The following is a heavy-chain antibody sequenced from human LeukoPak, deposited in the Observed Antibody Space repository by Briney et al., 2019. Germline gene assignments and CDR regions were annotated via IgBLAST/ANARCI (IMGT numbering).Heavy chain of an antibody. CDR1: GFNFSTYS. V-gene: IGHV3-48*04. Sequence: GGSLRLSCAASGFNFSTYSMNWVRQAPGWGLEWVSYISSTSYTRYYADSVKGRFTISRDNANASLFLQMNSLRVEDTAVYYCAKDTSFSHGDYGSSAYWGQGTLVTVSS. CDR2: ISSTSYTR. D-gene: IGHD4-17*01. CDR3: AKDTSFSHGDYGSSAY. J-gene: IGHJ4*02.